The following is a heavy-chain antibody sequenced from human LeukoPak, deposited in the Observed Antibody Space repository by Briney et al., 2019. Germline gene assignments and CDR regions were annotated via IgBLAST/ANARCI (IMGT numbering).Heavy chain of an antibody. Sequence: GGSLRLSCAASGFTFTRYWMNWVRQAPGMGLEWVANIKQDGSEKYYVDSVKGRFTISRDNAKNSLYLQMNSLRAEDTAVYYCARDPDRDGVDYWGQGTLVTVSS. V-gene: IGHV3-7*01. CDR3: ARDPDRDGVDY. CDR2: IKQDGSEK. D-gene: IGHD1-14*01. J-gene: IGHJ4*02. CDR1: GFTFTRYW.